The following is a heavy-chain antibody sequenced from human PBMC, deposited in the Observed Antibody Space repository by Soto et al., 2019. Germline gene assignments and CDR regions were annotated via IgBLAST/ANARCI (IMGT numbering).Heavy chain of an antibody. Sequence: EVQLVESGGGLVQPGGSLSLSCAASGFTFSSYWMHWVRQASGKGLVWVSRISTDGSITTYADSVKGRFTISRDNAKNTLYLQMNSLRAEATAVYYCARGGAPTAMANEYWGQGALVTVSS. J-gene: IGHJ4*02. CDR2: ISTDGSIT. CDR1: GFTFSSYW. D-gene: IGHD5-18*01. CDR3: ARGGAPTAMANEY. V-gene: IGHV3-74*01.